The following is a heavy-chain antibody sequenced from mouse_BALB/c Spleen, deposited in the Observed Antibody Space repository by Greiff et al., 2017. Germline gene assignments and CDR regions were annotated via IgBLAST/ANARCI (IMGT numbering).Heavy chain of an antibody. CDR1: GFTFSNYW. CDR3: TRRDYYGSSQFAY. J-gene: IGHJ3*01. CDR2: IRLKSNNYAT. Sequence: EVKVEESGGGLVQPGGSMKLSCVASGFTFSNYWMNWVRQSPEKGLEWVAEIRLKSNNYATHYAESVKGRFTISRDDSKSSVYLQMNNLRAEDTGIYYCTRRDYYGSSQFAYWGQGTLVTVSA. V-gene: IGHV6-6*02. D-gene: IGHD1-1*01.